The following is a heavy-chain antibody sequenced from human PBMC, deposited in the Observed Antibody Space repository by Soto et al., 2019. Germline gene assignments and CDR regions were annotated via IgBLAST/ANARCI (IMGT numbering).Heavy chain of an antibody. CDR3: ASTQNRRYFDWNYGMDV. D-gene: IGHD3-9*01. J-gene: IGHJ6*02. CDR1: GYSFTSYW. V-gene: IGHV5-10-1*01. Sequence: GESLKISCKGSGYSFTSYWISWVRQMPGKGLEWMGRIDPSDSYTNYSPSFQVHVTISADKSISTAYLQWSSLKASDTAMYYCASTQNRRYFDWNYGMDVWGQGTTVTVSS. CDR2: IDPSDSYT.